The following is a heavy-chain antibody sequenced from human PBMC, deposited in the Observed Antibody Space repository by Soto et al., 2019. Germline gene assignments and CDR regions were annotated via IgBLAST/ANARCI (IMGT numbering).Heavy chain of an antibody. Sequence: SLRLSCAASGFTFSSYGMHWVRQAPGKGLEWVAVISYDGSNKYYADSVKGRFTISRDNSKNTLYLQMNSLRAEDTAVYYCAKDDADSSGLFDYWGQGTLVTVSS. CDR3: AKDDADSSGLFDY. CDR2: ISYDGSNK. D-gene: IGHD3-22*01. CDR1: GFTFSSYG. V-gene: IGHV3-30*18. J-gene: IGHJ4*02.